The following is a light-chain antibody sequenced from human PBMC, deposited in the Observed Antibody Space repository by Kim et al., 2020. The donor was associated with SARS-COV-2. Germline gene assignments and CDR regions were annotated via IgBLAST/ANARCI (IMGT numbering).Light chain of an antibody. CDR1: QTIGKN. Sequence: DIQMTQSPSSLSASVGDRVTITCRASQTIGKNLNWYQQKPGKAPNLLIYAASSLQSGVPSKFSGSGSGTDFTLTISSLQTEDFATYFCQQSHSTPLTFGRGTKVDIK. CDR3: QQSHSTPLT. CDR2: AAS. V-gene: IGKV1-39*01. J-gene: IGKJ1*01.